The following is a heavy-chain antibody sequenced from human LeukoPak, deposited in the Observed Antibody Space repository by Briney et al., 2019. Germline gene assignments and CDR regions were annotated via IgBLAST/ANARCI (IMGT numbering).Heavy chain of an antibody. CDR3: ARARASLRGARIIPDAFDI. V-gene: IGHV1-69*05. Sequence: SVKVSCKASGGTFSSYAISWVRQAPGQGLEWMGGIIPIFGTANYAQKFQGRGTITTDESTSTAYMELSSLRSEDTAVYYCARARASLRGARIIPDAFDIWGQGTMVTVSS. J-gene: IGHJ3*02. CDR1: GGTFSSYA. D-gene: IGHD3-16*01. CDR2: IIPIFGTA.